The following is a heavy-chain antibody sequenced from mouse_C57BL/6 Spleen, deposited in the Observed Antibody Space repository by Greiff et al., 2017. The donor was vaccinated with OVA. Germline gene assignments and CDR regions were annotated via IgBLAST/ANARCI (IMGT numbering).Heavy chain of an antibody. CDR3: ARERDYYGSSYWFAY. CDR1: GFTFSSYG. V-gene: IGHV5-6*01. J-gene: IGHJ3*01. CDR2: ISSGGSYT. D-gene: IGHD1-1*01. Sequence: EVQWVESGGDLVKPGGSLKLSCAASGFTFSSYGMSWVRQTPDKRLEWVATISSGGSYTYYPDSVKGRFTISRDNAKNTLYLQMSSLKSEDTAMYYCARERDYYGSSYWFAYWGQGTLVTVSA.